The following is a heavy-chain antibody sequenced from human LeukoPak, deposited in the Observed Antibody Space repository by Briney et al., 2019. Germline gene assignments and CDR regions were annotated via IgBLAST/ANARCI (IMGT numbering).Heavy chain of an antibody. J-gene: IGHJ4*02. CDR2: LDPSDSYP. Sequence: GESLEISCEGSGYLFNRYWSRGARQVRGKGGEGMGRLDPSDSYPNSTPSFQAHVTIPADKSITPASLQWSSLKASDTAMYYCASWHGAVAAADYWGQGTLVTVSS. CDR3: ASWHGAVAAADY. V-gene: IGHV5-10-1*01. D-gene: IGHD6-19*01. CDR1: GYLFNRYW.